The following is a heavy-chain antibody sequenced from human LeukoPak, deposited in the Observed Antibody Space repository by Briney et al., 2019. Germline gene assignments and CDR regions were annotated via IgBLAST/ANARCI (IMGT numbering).Heavy chain of an antibody. Sequence: ASVKVSCKASGYTFTSYGISWVRQAPGQGLEWMGWISAYNGNTNYAQKLQGRVTMTTDTSTSTAYMELRSLRSDDTAVYYCARDRSSGWYGRGGNWFDPWGQGTPVTVSS. J-gene: IGHJ5*02. CDR2: ISAYNGNT. D-gene: IGHD6-19*01. V-gene: IGHV1-18*01. CDR1: GYTFTSYG. CDR3: ARDRSSGWYGRGGNWFDP.